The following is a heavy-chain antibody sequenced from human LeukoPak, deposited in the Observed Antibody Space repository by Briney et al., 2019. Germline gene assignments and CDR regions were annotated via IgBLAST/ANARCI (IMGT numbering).Heavy chain of an antibody. CDR3: AKWGDYDVLTGYYVSDY. J-gene: IGHJ4*02. Sequence: PGGSLRLSRAASGFTFSNYAMSWVRQAPGKGLEWVSAITGSGGNTYYADSVKGRFTISRDNSKNTVFLQMSSLRAEDTAVYYCAKWGDYDVLTGYYVSDYWGQGTLVTVSS. D-gene: IGHD3-9*01. CDR1: GFTFSNYA. CDR2: ITGSGGNT. V-gene: IGHV3-23*01.